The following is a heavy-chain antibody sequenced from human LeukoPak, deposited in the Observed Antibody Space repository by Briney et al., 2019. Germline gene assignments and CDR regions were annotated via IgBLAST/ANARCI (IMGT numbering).Heavy chain of an antibody. D-gene: IGHD3-10*01. J-gene: IGHJ4*02. V-gene: IGHV3-64*02. CDR1: GFTFSDYA. CDR3: AKDYRGGLLGTPLDY. CDR2: ISYNGNGK. Sequence: GGSLRLSCAASGFTFSDYAMHWVRQTPGKELKYVSAISYNGNGKHYADSVKGRFTISRDNSQSTLNLQMDNLRAEDTAVYYCAKDYRGGLLGTPLDYWGQGTLVTVSS.